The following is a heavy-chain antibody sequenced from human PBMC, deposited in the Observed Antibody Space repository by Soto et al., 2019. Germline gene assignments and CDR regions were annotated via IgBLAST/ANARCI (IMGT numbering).Heavy chain of an antibody. CDR2: INTDGSST. CDR3: ARHYCSGGSCYFDN. V-gene: IGHV3-74*01. CDR1: GFTFSGYW. Sequence: GGSLRLSCTTSGFTFSGYWMHWVRQAPGKGLVWVSRINTDGSSTIYADSVKGRFTISRDNAKNTLSLQMNTLRAEDTAVYYCARHYCSGGSCYFDNWGQGGLVTVSS. D-gene: IGHD2-15*01. J-gene: IGHJ4*02.